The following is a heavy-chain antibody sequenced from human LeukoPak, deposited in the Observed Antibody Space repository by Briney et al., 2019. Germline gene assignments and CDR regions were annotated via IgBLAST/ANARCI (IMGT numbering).Heavy chain of an antibody. D-gene: IGHD5-18*01. CDR2: INAYNGNT. Sequence: GASVKVSCKASGYTFTSYGISWVRQAPGQGLDWMGWINAYNGNTNYAQKLQGRVTMPTDTSTSTAYMELRSLRYEDTAVYYCARALHHRRLMDTTMEQHWFDPWGQGTLVTVSS. CDR3: ARALHHRRLMDTTMEQHWFDP. V-gene: IGHV1-18*01. CDR1: GYTFTSYG. J-gene: IGHJ5*02.